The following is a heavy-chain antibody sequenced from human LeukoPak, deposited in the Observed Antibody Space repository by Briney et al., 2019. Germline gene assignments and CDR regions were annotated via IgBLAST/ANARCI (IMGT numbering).Heavy chain of an antibody. Sequence: ASVKFSCKASGYTFTSYGISWVRQAPGQGLEWIGWISAYNGNTNYAQKLQGRVTMTTDTSTSTAYMELRSLRSDDTAVYYCASGNYYDSSGYLGTWGQGTLVTVSS. V-gene: IGHV1-18*01. CDR1: GYTFTSYG. D-gene: IGHD3-22*01. CDR2: ISAYNGNT. J-gene: IGHJ5*02. CDR3: ASGNYYDSSGYLGT.